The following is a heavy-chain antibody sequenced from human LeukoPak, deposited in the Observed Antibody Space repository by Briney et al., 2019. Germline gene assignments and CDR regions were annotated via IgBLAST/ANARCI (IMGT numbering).Heavy chain of an antibody. Sequence: GGSLRLSCAASGFTFSSYAMHWVRQAPGKGLEWVAVISYDGSNKYYADSVKGRFTISSDNSKNTLYLQMNSLRAEDTAVYYCARETYCGGDCYSGPDAFDIWGQGTMVTVSS. CDR2: ISYDGSNK. D-gene: IGHD2-21*01. CDR3: ARETYCGGDCYSGPDAFDI. J-gene: IGHJ3*02. V-gene: IGHV3-30-3*01. CDR1: GFTFSSYA.